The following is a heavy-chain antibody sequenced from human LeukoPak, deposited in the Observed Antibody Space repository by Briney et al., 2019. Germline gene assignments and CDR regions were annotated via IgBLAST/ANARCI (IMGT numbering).Heavy chain of an antibody. CDR2: ISGIGSGT. J-gene: IGHJ6*02. Sequence: GGSLRLSCAASGFTFSTYGMSWVRQAPGKGLEWVSAISGIGSGTYYADSVKGRFTISRDNSKNTLYLQMNSLRAEDTAVYYCAKVRGGYNGPYYGMDVWGQGTTVTVSS. CDR3: AKVRGGYNGPYYGMDV. CDR1: GFTFSTYG. D-gene: IGHD5-12*01. V-gene: IGHV3-23*01.